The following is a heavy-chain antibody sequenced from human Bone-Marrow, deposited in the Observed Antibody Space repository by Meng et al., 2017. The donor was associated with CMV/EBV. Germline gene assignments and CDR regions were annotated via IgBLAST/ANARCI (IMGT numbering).Heavy chain of an antibody. CDR1: TSYG. CDR3: ARGGYCSSTSCYSPPVGSFVY. D-gene: IGHD2-2*02. CDR2: ISAYNGNT. Sequence: TSYGISWVRQAPGQGLELMGWISAYNGNTNYAQKLQGRVTMTTDTSTSTAYMELRSLRSDDTAVYYCARGGYCSSTSCYSPPVGSFVYWGQGTLVTVSS. J-gene: IGHJ4*02. V-gene: IGHV1-18*01.